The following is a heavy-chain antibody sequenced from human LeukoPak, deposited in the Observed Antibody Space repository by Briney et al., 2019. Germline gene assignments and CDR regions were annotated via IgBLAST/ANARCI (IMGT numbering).Heavy chain of an antibody. CDR1: GFTFSSYA. CDR3: AKDVSGYEGDYFDY. V-gene: IGHV3-23*01. D-gene: IGHD5-12*01. J-gene: IGHJ4*02. Sequence: PGGSLTLSCAASGFTFSSYAVSWLRQAPGKGLEWGSAKSGSDSSTYYADSENGCFNISRDNSKNTLYLQMNSLRAEDTAVYYCAKDVSGYEGDYFDYWRQGTLVTVSS. CDR2: KSGSDSST.